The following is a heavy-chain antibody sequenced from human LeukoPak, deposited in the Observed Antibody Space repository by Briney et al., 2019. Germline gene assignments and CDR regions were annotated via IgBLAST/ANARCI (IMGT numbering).Heavy chain of an antibody. CDR3: TRQDCGGGPCSHVDY. CDR1: GFTVSNYG. Sequence: GRSLRLSCAASGFTVSNYGMHWVRQAPGKGLDWVAVIWYDGSKTYYADSVKGRFTISRDDSKNTAYLQMNSLKTEDTAVYYCTRQDCGGGPCSHVDYWGQGTLVTVSS. CDR2: IWYDGSKT. V-gene: IGHV3-33*01. D-gene: IGHD2-15*01. J-gene: IGHJ4*02.